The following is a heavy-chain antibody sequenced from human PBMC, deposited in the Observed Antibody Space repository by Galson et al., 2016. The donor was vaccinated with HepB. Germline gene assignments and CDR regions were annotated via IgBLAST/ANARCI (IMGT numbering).Heavy chain of an antibody. CDR2: INWNSDSI. V-gene: IGHV3-9*01. D-gene: IGHD3-22*01. J-gene: IGHJ4*02. CDR3: AKDIYYDSVGSYFDY. CDR1: GFTFDSYA. Sequence: SLRLSCAASGFTFDSYAMHWVRQAPGKGLEWVSVINWNSDSIAYADSVKGRFTISRDNAKNTLYLQINSLRADDTALYYCAKDIYYDSVGSYFDYWGQGTLVTVSS.